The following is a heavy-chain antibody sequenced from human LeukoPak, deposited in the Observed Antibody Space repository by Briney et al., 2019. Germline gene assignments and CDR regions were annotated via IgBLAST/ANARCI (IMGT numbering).Heavy chain of an antibody. CDR3: ARGDIVVVPAAMTHFDY. CDR1: GGSFSGYY. J-gene: IGHJ4*02. CDR2: INHGGST. V-gene: IGHV4-34*01. Sequence: SETLSLTCAVYGGSFSGYYWSWIRQPPGKGLERIGEINHGGSTNYNPSLKSRVTISVDTSKNQFSLKLSSVTAADTAVYYCARGDIVVVPAAMTHFDYWGQGTLVTVSS. D-gene: IGHD2-2*01.